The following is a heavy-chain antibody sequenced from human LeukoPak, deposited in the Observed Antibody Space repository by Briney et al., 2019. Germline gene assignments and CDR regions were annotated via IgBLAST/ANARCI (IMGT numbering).Heavy chain of an antibody. J-gene: IGHJ4*02. CDR3: ARAAEGYYYDSSGYLLNFDY. Sequence: SVKVSCKASGGTFSSYAISWVRQAPGQGLEWMGGIIPIFGTANYAQKFQGRVTITADESTSTAYMELSSLRSEDTAVYYCARAAEGYYYDSSGYLLNFDYWGQGTLVTVSS. D-gene: IGHD3-22*01. CDR1: GGTFSSYA. CDR2: IIPIFGTA. V-gene: IGHV1-69*01.